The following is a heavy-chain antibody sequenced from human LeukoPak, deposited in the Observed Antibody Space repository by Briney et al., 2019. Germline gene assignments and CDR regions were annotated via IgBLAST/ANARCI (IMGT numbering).Heavy chain of an antibody. CDR3: VRDGLGSVVPAALGFYYFDY. J-gene: IGHJ4*02. Sequence: PGGSLRLSCAASGFTFSTYWMNWVRQAPGKGLVWVSRINTDGSSTNYADSVKGRFTISRDNAKNTLYLQMNSLRAEDTAVYYCVRDGLGSVVPAALGFYYFDYWGQGTLVTVSS. D-gene: IGHD2-2*01. CDR2: INTDGSST. V-gene: IGHV3-74*01. CDR1: GFTFSTYW.